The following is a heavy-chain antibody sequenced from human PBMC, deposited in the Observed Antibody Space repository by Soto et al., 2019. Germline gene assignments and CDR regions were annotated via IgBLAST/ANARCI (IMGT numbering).Heavy chain of an antibody. J-gene: IGHJ4*02. Sequence: SETLSLTCAVYGGSFSGYYWSWIRQPPGKGLEWIGEINHSGSTNYNPSLKSRVTISVDTSKNQFSLKLSSVTAADTAVYYCAREIAAAYTYYFDYWGQGTLVTVSS. CDR2: INHSGST. CDR3: AREIAAAYTYYFDY. D-gene: IGHD6-13*01. V-gene: IGHV4-34*01. CDR1: GGSFSGYY.